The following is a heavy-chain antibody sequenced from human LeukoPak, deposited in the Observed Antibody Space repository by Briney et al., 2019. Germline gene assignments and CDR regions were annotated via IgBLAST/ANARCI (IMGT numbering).Heavy chain of an antibody. J-gene: IGHJ4*02. V-gene: IGHV4-34*01. CDR2: INHSGST. CDR3: ARGPPTLFGGSHRXFDY. CDR1: GGSFSGYY. D-gene: IGHD3-3*01. Sequence: SETLSLTCAVYGGSFSGYYWSWIRQPPGKGLEWIGEINHSGSTNYNPSLKSRVTISVDTSKNQFSLKLSSVTAADTAVYYCARGPPTLFGGSHRXFDYWGQGTLVTVSS.